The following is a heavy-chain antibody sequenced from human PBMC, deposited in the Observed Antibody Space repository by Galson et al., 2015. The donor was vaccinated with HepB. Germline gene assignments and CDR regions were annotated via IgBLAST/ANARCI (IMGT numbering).Heavy chain of an antibody. CDR3: ARGPGIAAAGTFDP. CDR1: GGTFSSYA. D-gene: IGHD6-13*01. Sequence: SVKVSCKASGGTFSSYAISWVRQAPGQGLEWMGRIIPILGTANYAQKFQGRVTITADKSTSTAYMELSSLRSEDTAVYYCARGPGIAAAGTFDPWGQGTLVTVSS. CDR2: IIPILGTA. J-gene: IGHJ5*02. V-gene: IGHV1-69*04.